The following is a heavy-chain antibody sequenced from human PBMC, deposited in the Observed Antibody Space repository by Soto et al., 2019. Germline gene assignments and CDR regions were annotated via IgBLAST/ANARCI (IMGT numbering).Heavy chain of an antibody. CDR1: GFTVSSNY. Sequence: EVQLVESGGGLVQPGGSLRLSCAASGFTVSSNYMSWVRQAPGKGLEWVSVIYSGGSTYYADSVKGRFTISRHNSKNTLYLQMNSLRAEDTAVYYCARDPSGSGSVHDAFDIWGQGTMVTVSS. CDR3: ARDPSGSGSVHDAFDI. V-gene: IGHV3-53*04. D-gene: IGHD3-10*01. CDR2: IYSGGST. J-gene: IGHJ3*02.